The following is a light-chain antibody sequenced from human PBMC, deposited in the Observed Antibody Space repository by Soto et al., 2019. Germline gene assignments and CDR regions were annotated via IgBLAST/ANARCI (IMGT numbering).Light chain of an antibody. CDR2: LNSDGSH. J-gene: IGLJ3*02. CDR3: QTWSTGIRV. CDR1: SGHSSYA. Sequence: QSVLTQSPSASASLGASVKLTCTLSSGHSSYAIAWHQQQPEKGPRYLMKLNSDGSHSKGDGIPDRFSGSSSGTERYLTISSLQSEDEADYYCQTWSTGIRVFGGGTKVNVL. V-gene: IGLV4-69*01.